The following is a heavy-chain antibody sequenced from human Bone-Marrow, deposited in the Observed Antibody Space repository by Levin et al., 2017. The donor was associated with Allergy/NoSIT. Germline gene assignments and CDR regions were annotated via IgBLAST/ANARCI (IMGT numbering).Heavy chain of an antibody. V-gene: IGHV4-59*01. CDR2: VFDNGNT. CDR3: AREQWELPLIDY. J-gene: IGHJ4*02. D-gene: IGHD1-26*01. Sequence: GSLRLSCTVSGGSISNYYWTWIRQPPGKELEWLGYVFDNGNTRYNPSLKSRVTISVETSKNQFSLQLSSVTSADTGIYYCAREQWELPLIDYWGQGTLVTVSS. CDR1: GGSISNYY.